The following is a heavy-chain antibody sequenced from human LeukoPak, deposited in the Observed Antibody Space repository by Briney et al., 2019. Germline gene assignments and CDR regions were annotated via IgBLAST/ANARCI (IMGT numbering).Heavy chain of an antibody. D-gene: IGHD1-26*01. J-gene: IGHJ5*02. CDR1: GFTFSIYA. V-gene: IGHV3-23*01. Sequence: GGSLRLSCAASGFTFSIYAMSWVRQAPGKGLEWVSSISGSGGSTYYADSVKGRCTISRDNSKNTLYLQMNSLRAEDTAVYYCAKYASYTIMNWVDPWGQGTLVTVSS. CDR2: ISGSGGST. CDR3: AKYASYTIMNWVDP.